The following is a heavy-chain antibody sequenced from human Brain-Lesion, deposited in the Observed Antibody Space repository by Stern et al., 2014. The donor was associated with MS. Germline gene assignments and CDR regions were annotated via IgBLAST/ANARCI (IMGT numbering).Heavy chain of an antibody. V-gene: IGHV1-2*02. J-gene: IGHJ6*02. Sequence: VQLVQSGAEVKKPGASGKVSCKTSGYIFTGYYIHWVRQAPGQGLEWMAWINPNTGGTKYAQKFQGRVTMSRDTSISTRYVELSSLTSDDTAVYYCARDQRGITIFGVVTDYYYLGMDVWGQGTTVTVSS. CDR3: ARDQRGITIFGVVTDYYYLGMDV. CDR2: INPNTGGT. CDR1: GYIFTGYY. D-gene: IGHD3-3*01.